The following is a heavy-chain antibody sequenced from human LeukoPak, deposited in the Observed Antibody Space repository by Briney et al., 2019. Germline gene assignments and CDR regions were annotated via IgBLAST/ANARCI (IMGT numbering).Heavy chain of an antibody. Sequence: PSETQSLTCAVYGGSFSGYYWSWIRQPPGKGLEWIGEINHSGSTNYNPSLKSRVTISVDTSKNQFSLKLSSVTAADTAVYYCARVGTRPISRWGQGTLVTVSS. CDR1: GGSFSGYY. J-gene: IGHJ4*02. D-gene: IGHD3-10*01. CDR3: ARVGTRPISR. CDR2: INHSGST. V-gene: IGHV4-34*01.